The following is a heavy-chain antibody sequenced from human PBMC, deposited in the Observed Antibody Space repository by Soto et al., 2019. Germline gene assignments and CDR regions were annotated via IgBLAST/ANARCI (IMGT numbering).Heavy chain of an antibody. Sequence: QVQLLESGGGVVQPGRSLRLSCAASGFTFSSYGMHWVRQAPGKGLEWVAVISYDGSNKYYADSVKGRFTISRDNSKNTLYLPMDSLRAEDTAVYYCAKNQLSRVLGVITYYYGMDVWGQGTKVSVSS. D-gene: IGHD3-10*01. CDR1: GFTFSSYG. CDR3: AKNQLSRVLGVITYYYGMDV. V-gene: IGHV3-30*18. J-gene: IGHJ6*02. CDR2: ISYDGSNK.